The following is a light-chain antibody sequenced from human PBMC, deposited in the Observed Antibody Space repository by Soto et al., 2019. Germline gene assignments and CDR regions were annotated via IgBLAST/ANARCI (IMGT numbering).Light chain of an antibody. V-gene: IGLV2-14*03. Sequence: QSVLTQPASVSGSPGQSITISCTGTSSDVGGYNYVSWYQHHPGKAPKLLISDASNRPSGVSNRFSGSKSANTASLTISGLQAEDEADYYCSSFTSSSSYVFGTGTRSPS. CDR2: DAS. J-gene: IGLJ1*01. CDR3: SSFTSSSSYV. CDR1: SSDVGGYNY.